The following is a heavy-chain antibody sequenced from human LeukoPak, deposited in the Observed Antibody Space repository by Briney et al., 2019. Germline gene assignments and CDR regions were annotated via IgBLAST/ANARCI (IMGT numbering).Heavy chain of an antibody. CDR3: ARHVGY. V-gene: IGHV3-30*04. J-gene: IGHJ4*02. CDR1: GFTFSSYA. D-gene: IGHD3-10*02. CDR2: ISYDGSNN. Sequence: GGSLRLSCAASGFTFSSYAMHWVRQAPGKGLEWVAVISYDGSNNYYADSVKGRFTISRDNSKNTLYLQMNSLRAEDTAVYYCARHVGYWGQGTLVTVSS.